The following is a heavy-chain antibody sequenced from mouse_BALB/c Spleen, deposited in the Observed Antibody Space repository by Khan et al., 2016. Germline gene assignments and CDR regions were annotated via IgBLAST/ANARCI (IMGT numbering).Heavy chain of an antibody. D-gene: IGHD2-2*01. CDR1: GYTFTSYW. CDR3: TKGGGYGYYAMDY. Sequence: QVQLQQPGAELVRPGASVKLSCKASGYTFTSYWINWVKQRPGQGLEWIGNIYPSDSYTNYNQKFKDKATLTVDKSSSTAYMQLSSPTSEDSAVYYCTKGGGYGYYAMDYWGQGTSGTVSS. V-gene: IGHV1-69*02. J-gene: IGHJ4*01. CDR2: IYPSDSYT.